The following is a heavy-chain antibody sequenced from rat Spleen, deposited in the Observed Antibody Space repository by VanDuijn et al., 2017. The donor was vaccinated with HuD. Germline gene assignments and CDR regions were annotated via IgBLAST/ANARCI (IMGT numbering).Heavy chain of an antibody. CDR1: GFSLINYG. CDR2: IWSGGNT. V-gene: IGHV2-4*01. D-gene: IGHD1-12*01. Sequence: QVQLKESGPGLVQPSQTLSLTCTVSGFSLINYGVSWVRQPPGKGLEWIGSIWSGGNTDYNSALKSRLSISRDTAKSQVFLKRTSLQTEDTATYYWVRSNRESYAHFDHWGQGVMVTVSS. J-gene: IGHJ2*01. CDR3: VRSNRESYAHFDH.